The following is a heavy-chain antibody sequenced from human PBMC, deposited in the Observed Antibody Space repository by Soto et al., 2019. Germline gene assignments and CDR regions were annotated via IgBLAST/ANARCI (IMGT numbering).Heavy chain of an antibody. Sequence: EVQLVDSGGGLVQPGGSLRLSCAASGFTFSAYAMHWVRQAPGQGLEYVSAISGDGGSTYYANSLKGRFTISRDNSKNTLYLQMGSLRDEDTAVYYCARGHLGGGKGEDVWGQGTTVTVSS. V-gene: IGHV3-64*01. CDR3: ARGHLGGGKGEDV. CDR1: GFTFSAYA. D-gene: IGHD1-26*01. J-gene: IGHJ6*02. CDR2: ISGDGGST.